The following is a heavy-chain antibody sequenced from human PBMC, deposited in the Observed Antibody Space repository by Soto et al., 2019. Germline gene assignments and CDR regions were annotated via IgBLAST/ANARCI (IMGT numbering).Heavy chain of an antibody. CDR3: ARGPYYDFWGGPGQIYYYYYMDV. CDR2: IWYDGSNK. D-gene: IGHD3-3*01. CDR1: GFTFSSYG. Sequence: SLRLSCAASGFTFSSYGMHWVRQAPGKGLEWVAVIWYDGSNKYYADSVKGRFTISRDNSKNTLYLQMNSLRAEDTAVCYCARGPYYDFWGGPGQIYYYYYMDVWGKGTTVTVSS. J-gene: IGHJ6*03. V-gene: IGHV3-33*01.